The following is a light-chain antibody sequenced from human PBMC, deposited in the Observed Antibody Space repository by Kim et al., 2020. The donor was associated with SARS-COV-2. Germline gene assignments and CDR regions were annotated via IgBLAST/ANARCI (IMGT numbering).Light chain of an antibody. Sequence: SPGERATLSCRASRSVTSSSLAWFQQTPGQAPRLLIYDASSRATGIPDKFSGSGSETDFTLTISALEPEDFAVYYCQQYGSSPWTVGQGTKVDIK. CDR3: QQYGSSPWT. CDR1: RSVTSSS. CDR2: DAS. J-gene: IGKJ1*01. V-gene: IGKV3-20*01.